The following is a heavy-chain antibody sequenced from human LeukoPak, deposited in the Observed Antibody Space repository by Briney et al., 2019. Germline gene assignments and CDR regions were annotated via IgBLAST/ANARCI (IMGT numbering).Heavy chain of an antibody. Sequence: SQTLSLTCTVSGDSISGRAYYWSWIRQPAGKGLEWIGRIHSSGTHSYNPSLKSRVSISVETSKNQFSLKLSSVTAADTAVYYCARSPPYDFWSGYYIGYYFDYWGQGTLVTVSS. CDR2: IHSSGTH. CDR3: ARSPPYDFWSGYYIGYYFDY. J-gene: IGHJ4*02. CDR1: GDSISGRAYY. D-gene: IGHD3-3*01. V-gene: IGHV4-61*02.